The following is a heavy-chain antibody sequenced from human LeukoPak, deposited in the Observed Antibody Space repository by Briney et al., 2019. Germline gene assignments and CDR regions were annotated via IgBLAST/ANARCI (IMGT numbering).Heavy chain of an antibody. J-gene: IGHJ4*02. CDR3: ARRGAGSGGLDY. V-gene: IGHV3-23*01. Sequence: GGSLRLSCAASGFTFTLHAMNWVRQAPGKGLERVSAFTETGNKYYADSVKGRFTISRDTSKNTLFLQMNSLRAEDTALYYCARRGAGSGGLDYWGQGTVVTVSS. CDR2: FTETGNK. D-gene: IGHD6-19*01. CDR1: GFTFTLHA.